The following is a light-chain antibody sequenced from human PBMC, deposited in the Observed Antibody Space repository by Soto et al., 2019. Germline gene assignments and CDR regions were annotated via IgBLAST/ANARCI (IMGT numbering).Light chain of an antibody. J-gene: IGKJ1*01. Sequence: ERVMTQSPATLSVSPGERATLSCRASQSVSSNLAWYQQKPGQAPRLFIYGASTRATAIPPRFSGSVSGTEFTLTISRLQSEDFAVYYCQKYGTSPRTFGQGTKVELK. CDR3: QKYGTSPRT. CDR1: QSVSSN. V-gene: IGKV3-15*01. CDR2: GAS.